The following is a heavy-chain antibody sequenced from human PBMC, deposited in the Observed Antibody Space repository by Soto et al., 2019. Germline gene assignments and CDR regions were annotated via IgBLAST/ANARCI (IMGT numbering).Heavy chain of an antibody. CDR2: IFYSGST. CDR1: GASIRSYY. Sequence: QVQLQESGPGLVRPSETLSLTGKVSGASIRSYYWSWVRQPPGKGLEWMGNIFYSGSTTYNHSLRSRPSVSVETSNNQASLRLASLTAADTAIYYWARGIDYSDYWRRTAPISYSELAVWGQGTTVTVSS. V-gene: IGHV4-59*01. CDR3: ARGIDYSDYWRRTAPISYSELAV. D-gene: IGHD3-3*01. J-gene: IGHJ6*02.